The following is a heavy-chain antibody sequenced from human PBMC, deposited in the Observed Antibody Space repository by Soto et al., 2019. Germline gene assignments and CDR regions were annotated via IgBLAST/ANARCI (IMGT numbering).Heavy chain of an antibody. V-gene: IGHV4-59*08. CDR3: ARVVVVAATHFYFDY. CDR2: IYYSGST. D-gene: IGHD2-15*01. J-gene: IGHJ4*02. Sequence: SETLCLTCTVSGVSISSYYWSLIRKPPGKGLEWIGYIYYSGSTNYNPSLKSRVTISVDTSKNQFSLKLSSVTAADTAVYYCARVVVVAATHFYFDYWGQGTLVTVSS. CDR1: GVSISSYY.